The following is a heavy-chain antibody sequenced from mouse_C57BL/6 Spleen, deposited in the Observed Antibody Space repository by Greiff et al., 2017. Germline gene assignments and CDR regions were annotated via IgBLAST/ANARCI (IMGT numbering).Heavy chain of an antibody. CDR1: GYTFTSYW. D-gene: IGHD2-2*01. Sequence: VQLQQSGTVLARPGASVKMSCKTSGYTFTSYWMHWVKQRPGQGLEWIGAIYPGNSDTSYNQKFKGKATLTAVTSASTAYMELSSLTNEDSAVYYCTRDGLPLDYWGQGTTLTVSS. J-gene: IGHJ2*01. V-gene: IGHV1-5*01. CDR2: IYPGNSDT. CDR3: TRDGLPLDY.